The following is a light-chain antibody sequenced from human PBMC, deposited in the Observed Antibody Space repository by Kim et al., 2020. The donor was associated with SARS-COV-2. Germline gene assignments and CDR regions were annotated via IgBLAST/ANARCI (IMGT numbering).Light chain of an antibody. CDR2: KAS. CDR3: QQYNTYSWT. V-gene: IGKV1-5*03. Sequence: VSVGDRVTITGRPSQSVSGWMARYQQKAGKAPKLLIHKASILESGVPSRFRGSGSGTEFTLTITSLQPEDFGTYYCQQYNTYSWTFGQGTKVDIK. CDR1: QSVSGW. J-gene: IGKJ1*01.